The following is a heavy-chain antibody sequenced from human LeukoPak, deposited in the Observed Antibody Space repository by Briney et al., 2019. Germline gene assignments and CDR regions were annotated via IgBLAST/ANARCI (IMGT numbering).Heavy chain of an antibody. CDR3: AKDRSYALDI. J-gene: IGHJ3*02. Sequence: GGSLRLSCAASGFTFSIYAFHWVRQAPGKGLEWVAFIRYDGSNKYYADSVKGRFTISRDKNTLYLQMNNLRVEDTAVYYCAKDRSYALDIWGQGTMVTVSS. V-gene: IGHV3-30*02. CDR2: IRYDGSNK. CDR1: GFTFSIYA. D-gene: IGHD3-16*01.